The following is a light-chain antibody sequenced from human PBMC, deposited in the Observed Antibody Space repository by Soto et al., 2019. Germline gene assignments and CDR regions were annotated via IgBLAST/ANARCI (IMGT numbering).Light chain of an antibody. CDR2: KAS. CDR3: QQFNSYPIT. CDR1: QTISSW. V-gene: IGKV1-5*03. J-gene: IGKJ5*01. Sequence: DIQMTQSPSSLSASVGDRVTITCRASQTISSWLAWYQQKPGKAPKLLIYKASTLKSGVPSRFSGSGSGTEFTLTISSLQPDDFAIYYCQQFNSYPITFGQGTRLEIK.